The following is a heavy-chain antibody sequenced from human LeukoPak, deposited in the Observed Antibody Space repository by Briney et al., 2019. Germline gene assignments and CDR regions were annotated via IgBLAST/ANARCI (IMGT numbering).Heavy chain of an antibody. J-gene: IGHJ5*02. Sequence: PSETLSLTCAVYGGSFSGYYWSWIRQPPGQGLEWIGEINHSGSTKYNPSPKSRVTISLDTSKNQFSLKLSSVTAADTAVYYCASSYGSGSYRQNNWFDPWGQGTLVTVSS. V-gene: IGHV4-34*01. D-gene: IGHD3-10*01. CDR1: GGSFSGYY. CDR2: INHSGST. CDR3: ASSYGSGSYRQNNWFDP.